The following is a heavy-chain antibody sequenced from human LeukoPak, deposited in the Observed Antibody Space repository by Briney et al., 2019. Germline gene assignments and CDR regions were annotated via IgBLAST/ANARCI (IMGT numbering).Heavy chain of an antibody. D-gene: IGHD3-22*01. CDR2: INPSGGST. J-gene: IGHJ3*02. Sequence: ASVKVSCKASGYTFTSYYMHWVRQAPGQGLEWMGIINPSGGSTSYAQKFQGRVTMTRDTSTSTVYMELSSLRSEDTVVYYCARAWCTNGVCQYYYDSSGYYSYAFDIWGQGTMVTVSS. CDR3: ARAWCTNGVCQYYYDSSGYYSYAFDI. V-gene: IGHV1-46*01. CDR1: GYTFTSYY.